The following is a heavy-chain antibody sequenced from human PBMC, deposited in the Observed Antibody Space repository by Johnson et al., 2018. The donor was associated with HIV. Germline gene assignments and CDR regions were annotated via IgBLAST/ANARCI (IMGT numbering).Heavy chain of an antibody. CDR1: GFTVSSSS. CDR3: ATYNFWSGYYQSPDAFHI. Sequence: VQLVESGGGLVQPGGSLRLSCVEYGFTVSSSSMSWVRQAPGKGLEWVSVIYSRGGSYYVDSVRGRFTISRDNSKSMLYLQMDSLTAEDTAVYYCATYNFWSGYYQSPDAFHIWGQGTMVTVSS. J-gene: IGHJ3*02. D-gene: IGHD3-3*01. CDR2: IYSRGGS. V-gene: IGHV3-66*01.